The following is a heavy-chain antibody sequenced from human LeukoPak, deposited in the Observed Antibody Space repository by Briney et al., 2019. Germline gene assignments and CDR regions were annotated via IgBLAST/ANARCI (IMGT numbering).Heavy chain of an antibody. D-gene: IGHD5-18*01. CDR3: AGRGYSYGFDY. V-gene: IGHV4-34*01. J-gene: IGHJ4*02. CDR2: INHSGST. CDR1: GGSFSGYY. Sequence: SETLSLTCAVYGGSFSGYYWSWIRQPPGKGLEWIGEINHSGSTNYNPSLKSRVTISVDTSKNQFSLKLSSVTAADTAVYYCAGRGYSYGFDYWGQGTLVTVPS.